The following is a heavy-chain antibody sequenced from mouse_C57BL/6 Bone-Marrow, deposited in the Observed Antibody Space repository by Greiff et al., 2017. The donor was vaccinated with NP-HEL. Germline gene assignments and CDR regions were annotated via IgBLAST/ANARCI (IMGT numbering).Heavy chain of an antibody. CDR2: IWRGGST. CDR1: GFSLTSYG. D-gene: IGHD2-4*01. CDR3: AKNYDYDKVYYFDY. Sequence: VKVEESGPGLVQPSQSLSITCTVSGFSLTSYGVHWVRQSPGKGLEWLGVIWRGGSTDYNAAFMSRLSITKDNSKSQVFCKMNSLQADDTAIYYCAKNYDYDKVYYFDYWGQGTTLTVSS. J-gene: IGHJ2*01. V-gene: IGHV2-5*01.